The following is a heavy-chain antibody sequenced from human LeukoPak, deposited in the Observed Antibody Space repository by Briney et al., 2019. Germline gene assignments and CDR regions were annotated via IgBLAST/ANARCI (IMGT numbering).Heavy chain of an antibody. CDR3: AREEWYYFDY. V-gene: IGHV3-23*01. Sequence: PGGSLRLSCAASGFTFSSYAMTWVRQAPGKGLEWVSGITSSAHIQYYANSVKGRFTISRDNSKNTLYLQMNSPRAEDMAVYYCAREEWYYFDYWGQGTLVTVSS. D-gene: IGHD3-3*01. CDR1: GFTFSSYA. CDR2: ITSSAHIQ. J-gene: IGHJ4*02.